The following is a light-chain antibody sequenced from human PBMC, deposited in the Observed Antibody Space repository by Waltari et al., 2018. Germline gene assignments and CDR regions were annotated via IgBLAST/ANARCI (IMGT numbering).Light chain of an antibody. CDR3: QHRDHWPPDAT. CDR1: RSVSNTY. Sequence: EIVLTQSPGTLSLSPGERATPPCSASRSVSNTYLAWYQQKPGQAPRLLIYGTSTRATGIPARFSGSGSGTDFTLTISSLEAEDFAVYYCQHRDHWPPDATFGPGTKVDI. CDR2: GTS. V-gene: IGKV3D-20*02. J-gene: IGKJ3*01.